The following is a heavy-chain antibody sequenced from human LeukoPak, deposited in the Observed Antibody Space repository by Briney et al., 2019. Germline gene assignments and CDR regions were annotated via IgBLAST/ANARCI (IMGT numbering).Heavy chain of an antibody. V-gene: IGHV4-34*01. Sequence: SETLSLTCAVYGGSFSGYYWSWIRQPPGKGLEWIGEINHSGSTNYNPSLKSRVTISVDTSKNQFFLKLSSVTAADTAVYYCARGYCSGGSCYPIDYWGQGTLVTVSS. CDR3: ARGYCSGGSCYPIDY. J-gene: IGHJ4*02. CDR2: INHSGST. D-gene: IGHD2-15*01. CDR1: GGSFSGYY.